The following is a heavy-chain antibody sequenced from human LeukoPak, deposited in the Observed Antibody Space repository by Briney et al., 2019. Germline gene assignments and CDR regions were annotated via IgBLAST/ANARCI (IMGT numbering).Heavy chain of an antibody. Sequence: SKTLSLTCTVSGDSISSSSYYWGWIRQPPGKGLEWIGSVSYSGSTYYNPSLKSRVTISVDTSKNQFSLKLSSVAAADTAVYYCARQKRWDGYTLDSWGQGTLVTVSS. D-gene: IGHD5-24*01. CDR3: ARQKRWDGYTLDS. V-gene: IGHV4-39*01. CDR1: GDSISSSSYY. J-gene: IGHJ4*02. CDR2: VSYSGST.